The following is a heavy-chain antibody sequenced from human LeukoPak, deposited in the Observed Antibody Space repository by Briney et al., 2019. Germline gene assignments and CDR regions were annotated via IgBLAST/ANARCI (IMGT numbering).Heavy chain of an antibody. CDR1: GFTFSSYG. J-gene: IGHJ5*02. CDR3: AKNAYYYGSGTPFDP. CDR2: IRYDGSNK. V-gene: IGHV3-30*02. Sequence: GGSLRLSCAASGFTFSSYGIHWVRQAPGKGLEWVAFIRYDGSNKYYTDSVKGRFTISRDNSKNTLYLQMNSLRAEDTAVYYCAKNAYYYGSGTPFDPWGQGTLVTVSS. D-gene: IGHD3-10*01.